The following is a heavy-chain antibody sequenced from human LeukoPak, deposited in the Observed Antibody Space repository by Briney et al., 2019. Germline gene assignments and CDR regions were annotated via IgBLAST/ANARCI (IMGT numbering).Heavy chain of an antibody. J-gene: IGHJ4*02. V-gene: IGHV4-39*01. CDR2: IYYSGIT. CDR3: ASCYYYGSGSYYDY. Sequence: PSETLSLTCTVSGGSTSSSSYYWGWIRQPPGKGLEWIGSIYYSGITYYNPSLKSRVTISVDTSKTQFSLKLSSVTAADTAVYYCASCYYYGSGSYYDYWGQGTLVTVSS. D-gene: IGHD3-10*01. CDR1: GGSTSSSSYY.